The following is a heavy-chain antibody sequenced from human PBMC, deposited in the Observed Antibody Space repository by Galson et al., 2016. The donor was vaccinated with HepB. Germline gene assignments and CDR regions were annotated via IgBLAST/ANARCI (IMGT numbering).Heavy chain of an antibody. CDR3: ARDGCTDGICYTKKNFNYSYGLDV. J-gene: IGHJ6*02. Sequence: SVKVSCKASGGTFSSFGISWVRQAPGQGLEWVGGVIPMFGTPNYAQKFQGGVTITADERTSTAYLELSSLRSEDTALYYCARDGCTDGICYTKKNFNYSYGLDVWGQGTTVTVTS. CDR1: GGTFSSFG. CDR2: VIPMFGTP. D-gene: IGHD2-2*02. V-gene: IGHV1-69*13.